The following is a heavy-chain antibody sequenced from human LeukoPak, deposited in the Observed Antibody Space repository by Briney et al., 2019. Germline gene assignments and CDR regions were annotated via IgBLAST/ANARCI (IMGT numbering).Heavy chain of an antibody. CDR3: AKDIGRRIFGVAYDAFHV. D-gene: IGHD3-3*01. CDR2: MRNDGSQI. Sequence: PGGSLRLSCVASGFTFSDYDMHWVRQDPGKGLEWVASMRNDGSQIYYADSVKGRFTISRDNPKNTLYLQMNSLRVEDTAIYYCAKDIGRRIFGVAYDAFHVWGQGTMVTVSS. V-gene: IGHV3-30*02. CDR1: GFTFSDYD. J-gene: IGHJ3*01.